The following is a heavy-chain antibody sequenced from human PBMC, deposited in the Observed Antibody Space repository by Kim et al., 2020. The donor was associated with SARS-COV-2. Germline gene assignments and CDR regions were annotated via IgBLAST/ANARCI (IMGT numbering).Heavy chain of an antibody. V-gene: IGHV3-11*01. CDR3: ARAYGSGSYYYYGMDV. CDR2: ISSSGSTI. D-gene: IGHD3-10*01. J-gene: IGHJ6*02. Sequence: GGSLRLSCAASGFTFSDYYMSWIRQAPGKGLEWVSYISSSGSTIYYADSVKGRFTISRDNAKNSLYLQMNSLRAEDTAVYYCARAYGSGSYYYYGMDVWGQGTTVTVSS. CDR1: GFTFSDYY.